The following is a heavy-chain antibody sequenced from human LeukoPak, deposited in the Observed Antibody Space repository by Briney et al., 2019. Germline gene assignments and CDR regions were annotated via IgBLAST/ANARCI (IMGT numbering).Heavy chain of an antibody. CDR2: ISSSGDTM. CDR1: GFSFSDYY. Sequence: PGGSLRLSCAASGFSFSDYYMSWIRQAPGKGLELVSYISSSGDTMFYSDSVKGRFTISRDKGKKSLFLEINSLRAEDAAIYYCARVMGNYASDYWGQGALVTVSS. V-gene: IGHV3-11*04. J-gene: IGHJ4*02. CDR3: ARVMGNYASDY. D-gene: IGHD1-7*01.